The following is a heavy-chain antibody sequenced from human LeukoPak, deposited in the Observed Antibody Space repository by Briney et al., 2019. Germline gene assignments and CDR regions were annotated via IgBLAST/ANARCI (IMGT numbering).Heavy chain of an antibody. CDR2: IYHSGST. CDR3: ARVPGPNWFDP. J-gene: IGHJ5*02. Sequence: SETLSLTCTVSGYSISSGYYWGWIRQPPGKGLEWIGSIYHSGSTYYNPSLKSRVIISVDTSKNQLSLKLSSVTAADTTVYYCARVPGPNWFDPWGQGTLVTVSS. CDR1: GYSISSGYY. V-gene: IGHV4-38-2*02.